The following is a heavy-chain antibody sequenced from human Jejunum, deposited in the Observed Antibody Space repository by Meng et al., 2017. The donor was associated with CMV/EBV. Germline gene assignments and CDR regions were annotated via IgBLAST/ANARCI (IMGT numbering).Heavy chain of an antibody. CDR1: GFPCTDYY. V-gene: IGHV1-2*02. Sequence: KASGFPCTDYYLYWVRQAPGQGLEYMGWINANSGATGCAQKFQGRVSMTRDTSISTIYMELGGLRPDDTAVYYCARDGVSSVTDLDYWGQGTRVTVSS. J-gene: IGHJ4*02. CDR3: ARDGVSSVTDLDY. D-gene: IGHD6-19*01. CDR2: INANSGAT.